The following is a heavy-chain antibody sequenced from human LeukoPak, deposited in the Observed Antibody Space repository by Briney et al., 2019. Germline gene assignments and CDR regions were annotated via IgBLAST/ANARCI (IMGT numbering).Heavy chain of an antibody. CDR3: ARLMQYSSSRYLDY. CDR1: GGSISSSSYY. D-gene: IGHD6-6*01. Sequence: SETLSLTCTVSGGSISSSSYYWGWIRQPPGKGLEWIGSIYYSGSTYYNPSLKSRVTISVDTSKNQFSLKLSSVTAADTAVYYCARLMQYSSSRYLDYWGQGTLVTGSS. J-gene: IGHJ4*02. V-gene: IGHV4-39*07. CDR2: IYYSGST.